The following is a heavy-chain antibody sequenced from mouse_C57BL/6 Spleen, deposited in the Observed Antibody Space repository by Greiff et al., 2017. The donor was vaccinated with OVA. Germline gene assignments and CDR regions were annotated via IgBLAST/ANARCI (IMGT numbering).Heavy chain of an antibody. V-gene: IGHV3-6*01. CDR3: AGITTVSYAMDY. J-gene: IGHJ4*01. D-gene: IGHD1-1*01. CDR2: ISYDGSN. Sequence: EVQLVESGPGLVKPSQSLSLTCSVTGYSITSGYYWNWIRQFPGNKLEWMGYISYDGSNNYNPSLKNRISITRDTSKNQFFLKLNSVTTEDTATYYCAGITTVSYAMDYWGQGTSVTVSS. CDR1: GYSITSGYY.